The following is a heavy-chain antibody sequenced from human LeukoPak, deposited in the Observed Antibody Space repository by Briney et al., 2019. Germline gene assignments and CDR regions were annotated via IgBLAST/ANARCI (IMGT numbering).Heavy chain of an antibody. D-gene: IGHD3-10*01. Sequence: SETLSVTCTVSGDSINSNNYYWGWVRQPPGRGLEWIGSISFTGSTYYNPSLKSRGTLSVDTSKNHFSLKLSSVTAADTAVYYCARHTYGSGTYYNAWGQGTLVTVSS. J-gene: IGHJ5*02. CDR2: ISFTGST. CDR1: GDSINSNNYY. V-gene: IGHV4-39*01. CDR3: ARHTYGSGTYYNA.